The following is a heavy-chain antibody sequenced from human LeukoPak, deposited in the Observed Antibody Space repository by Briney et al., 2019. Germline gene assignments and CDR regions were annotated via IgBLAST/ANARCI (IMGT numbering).Heavy chain of an antibody. D-gene: IGHD1-14*01. J-gene: IGHJ4*02. V-gene: IGHV4-34*01. CDR2: INHSGST. CDR3: ARLICNRCPPLDY. Sequence: KPSETLSLTCAVYGGSFSGYYWSWIRQPPGKGLEWIGEINHSGSTNYNPSLKSRVTISVDTSKNQFSLKLSSVTAADTAVYYCARLICNRCPPLDYWGQGTLVTVSS. CDR1: GGSFSGYY.